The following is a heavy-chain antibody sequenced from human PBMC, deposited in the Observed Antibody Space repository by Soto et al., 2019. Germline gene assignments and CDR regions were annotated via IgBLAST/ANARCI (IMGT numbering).Heavy chain of an antibody. CDR1: RRSIFSNY. Sequence: SEILSLTCTVFRRSIFSNYWSWLWGSAGKGLEGPGRIYTGGSANYNPSLKSRVTMSVDTSKNQFSLKMSSVTDADTAVYYCARGITYYDYVWGSYRSNDAFDIWGQGTMVT. D-gene: IGHD3-16*02. CDR3: ARGITYYDYVWGSYRSNDAFDI. V-gene: IGHV4-4*07. J-gene: IGHJ3*02. CDR2: IYTGGSA.